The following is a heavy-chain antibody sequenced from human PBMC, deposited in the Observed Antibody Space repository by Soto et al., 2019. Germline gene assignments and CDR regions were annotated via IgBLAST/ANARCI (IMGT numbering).Heavy chain of an antibody. CDR1: GFTFSNAW. CDR3: TTTVGSYIAVAGGGFNPFDY. Sequence: PGGSLRLSCAASGFTFSNAWMSWVRQAPGKGLEWVGRIKSKTDGGTTDYAAPVKGRFTISRDDSKNTLYLQMNSLKTEDTAVYYCTTTVGSYIAVAGGGFNPFDYWGQGTLVTVSS. CDR2: IKSKTDGGTT. V-gene: IGHV3-15*01. D-gene: IGHD6-19*01. J-gene: IGHJ4*02.